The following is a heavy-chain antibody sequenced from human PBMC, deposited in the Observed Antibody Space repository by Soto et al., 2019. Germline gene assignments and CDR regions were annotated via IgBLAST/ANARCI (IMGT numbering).Heavy chain of an antibody. CDR2: IYDSGST. D-gene: IGHD2-8*01. J-gene: IGHJ4*02. CDR3: AISSMVSVDYFDF. CDR1: GDSLKNHY. Sequence: SETLSLTCSVSGDSLKNHYWAWIRHSPGEGLEWIGNIYDSGSTNYSPDLKSRVSMSVDTSKNLFSLKMNSVTAADTAVYYCAISSMVSVDYFDFWGQGTVVTVSS. V-gene: IGHV4-59*11.